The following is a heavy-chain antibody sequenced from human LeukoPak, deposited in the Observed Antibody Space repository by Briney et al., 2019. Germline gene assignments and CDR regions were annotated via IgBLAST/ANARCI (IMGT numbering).Heavy chain of an antibody. Sequence: PSETLSLTCTVSGGSISSYYWSWIRQPPGKGLEWIGYIYYSGSTNYNPSLKSRVNISVDTSNNQSSLKLSSVTATDTAVYYCAGGVAVAGHWGYSFDYWGQGTLVTVSS. J-gene: IGHJ4*02. CDR2: IYYSGST. CDR3: AGGVAVAGHWGYSFDY. D-gene: IGHD6-19*01. V-gene: IGHV4-59*08. CDR1: GGSISSYY.